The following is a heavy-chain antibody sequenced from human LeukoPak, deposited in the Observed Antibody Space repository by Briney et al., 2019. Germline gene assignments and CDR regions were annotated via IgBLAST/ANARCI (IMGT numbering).Heavy chain of an antibody. Sequence: GGSLRLSCAASGFTFSNAWMSWVRQAPGKGLEWVANIKLDGSEKYYVDSVKGRFTISRDNAKNSLYLQMNSLRAEDTAVYYCARFPTHYYFDYWGQGTLVTVSS. CDR3: ARFPTHYYFDY. V-gene: IGHV3-7*01. J-gene: IGHJ4*02. CDR1: GFTFSNAW. CDR2: IKLDGSEK.